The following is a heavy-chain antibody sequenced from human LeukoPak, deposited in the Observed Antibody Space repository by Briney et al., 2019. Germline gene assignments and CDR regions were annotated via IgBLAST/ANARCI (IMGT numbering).Heavy chain of an antibody. CDR1: GGPISSYY. CDR2: IYYSGST. CDR3: ARYIVSYPHDAFDI. Sequence: SETLSLTCTVSGGPISSYYWSWIRQPPGKGLEWIGYIYYSGSTSYNPSLKSRVTISVDTSKEQFSLKLSSVTAADTAFYYCARYIVSYPHDAFDIWGQGTMVTVSS. V-gene: IGHV4-59*01. J-gene: IGHJ3*02. D-gene: IGHD1-26*01.